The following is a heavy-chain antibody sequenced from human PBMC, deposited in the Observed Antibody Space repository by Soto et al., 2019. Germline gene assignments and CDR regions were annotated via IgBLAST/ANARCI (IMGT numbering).Heavy chain of an antibody. Sequence: SLRLSCAASGFTFTSYWMQWFRQAPGEGLVWVSRINGDGTYTRYADSVKGRFTISRDNAKDTLYLQMNSLRDEDTAVYYCARERGPYYTDYWGQGTLVTVSS. CDR3: ARERGPYYTDY. J-gene: IGHJ4*02. CDR2: INGDGTYT. CDR1: GFTFTSYW. D-gene: IGHD1-26*01. V-gene: IGHV3-74*01.